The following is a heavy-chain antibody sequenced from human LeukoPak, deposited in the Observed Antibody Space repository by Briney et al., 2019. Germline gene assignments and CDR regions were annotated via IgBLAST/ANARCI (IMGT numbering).Heavy chain of an antibody. CDR2: IYDSGNT. Sequence: PSETLSLTCTVSGGSISSYYWSWIRQPPGKGLEWIGYIYDSGNTNNNPSLKSRVTISVDTSKNQFSLKLNSVTAADTAVYYCAREGVHVDTAMGTFDYWGQGALVTVSS. CDR1: GGSISSYY. J-gene: IGHJ4*02. V-gene: IGHV4-59*12. CDR3: AREGVHVDTAMGTFDY. D-gene: IGHD5-18*01.